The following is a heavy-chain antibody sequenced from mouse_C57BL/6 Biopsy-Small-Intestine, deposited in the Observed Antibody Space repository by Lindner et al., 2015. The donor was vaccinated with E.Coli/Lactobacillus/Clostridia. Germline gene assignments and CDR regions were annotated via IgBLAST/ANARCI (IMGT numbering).Heavy chain of an antibody. CDR2: INPSTGSA. CDR1: GYSFTGYY. D-gene: IGHD2-4*01. CDR3: VSGEDYDDGAMDY. Sequence: VQLQESGPELVKPGASVKISCKASGYSFTGYYLHWMKQRPEKSLEWIGEINPSTGSATYNQKFKAKATLTVDKSSTTAYIQLRSLTSEDSAVYYCVSGEDYDDGAMDYWGQGTSVTVSS. V-gene: IGHV1-42*01. J-gene: IGHJ4*01.